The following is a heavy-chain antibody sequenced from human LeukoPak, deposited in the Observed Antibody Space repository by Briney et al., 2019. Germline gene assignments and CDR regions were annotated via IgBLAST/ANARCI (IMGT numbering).Heavy chain of an antibody. CDR1: GFTFSSYS. CDR3: TRVVSGWPIFGR. V-gene: IGHV3-48*02. Sequence: GGSLRLSCAASGFTFSSYSRNWVRQAPGKGLEWVSYISGNSDTLYYADSVRGRFTISRDNAKNSLSLQMNSLRDEDTAVYYCTRVVSGWPIFGRWGQGALVTVSS. CDR2: ISGNSDTL. D-gene: IGHD6-19*01. J-gene: IGHJ4*02.